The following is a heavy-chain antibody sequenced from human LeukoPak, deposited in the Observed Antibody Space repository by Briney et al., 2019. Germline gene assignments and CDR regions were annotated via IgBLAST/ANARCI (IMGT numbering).Heavy chain of an antibody. V-gene: IGHV3-21*01. J-gene: IGHJ6*03. CDR3: ARGDREYQLLYGYYYYYMDV. CDR2: ISSSSSYI. D-gene: IGHD2-2*02. Sequence: PGGSLRLSCAASGFTFSSYSMNWVRQAPGKGLEWVSSISSSSSYIYYADSVKGRFTISRDNAKNSLYLQMNSLRAEDTAVYYCARGDREYQLLYGYYYYYMDVWGKGTTVTVSS. CDR1: GFTFSSYS.